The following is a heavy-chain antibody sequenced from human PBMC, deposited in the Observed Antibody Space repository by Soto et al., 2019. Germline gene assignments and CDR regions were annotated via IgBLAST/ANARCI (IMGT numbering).Heavy chain of an antibody. V-gene: IGHV1-24*01. J-gene: IGHJ3*02. CDR1: GYSLSDLS. D-gene: IGHD3-22*01. CDR3: ASRGGGAYYYDSSGYSNDAFDI. CDR2: LDAEDGET. Sequence: ASVKVSCKVSGYSLSDLSIHWVRQAPGKGLEWMGGLDAEDGETIYAQKLQGRGTMTEDTSTSTAYMELRSLRSDDTAVYYCASRGGGAYYYDSSGYSNDAFDIWGQGTMVTVSS.